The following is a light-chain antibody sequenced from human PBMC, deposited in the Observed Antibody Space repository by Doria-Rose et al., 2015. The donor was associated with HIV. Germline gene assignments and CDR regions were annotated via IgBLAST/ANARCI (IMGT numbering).Light chain of an antibody. J-gene: IGKJ1*01. Sequence: EIVLTQSPGTLSLSPGERATLSCSASQSFSSTYLAWYQQKPGQAPSLLIYDGSTRATGIPDRFSARGSGTDFTLTINRLEPEDFALYYCHQYGTSWPFGQGTKVEL. CDR1: QSFSSTY. CDR3: HQYGTSWP. V-gene: IGKV3-20*01. CDR2: DGS.